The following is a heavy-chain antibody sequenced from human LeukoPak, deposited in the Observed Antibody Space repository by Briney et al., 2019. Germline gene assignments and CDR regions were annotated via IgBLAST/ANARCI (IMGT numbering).Heavy chain of an antibody. CDR2: IRYDGSNK. Sequence: GGSLRLSCAASGFTFSSYGMHWVRQAPGKGLEWVAFIRYDGSNKYYADSVKGRFTISRDNSKNTLYLQMNSLRPEDTAVYYCAKPDDSSGYYYGYYFDYWGQGTLVTVSS. J-gene: IGHJ4*02. D-gene: IGHD3-22*01. CDR3: AKPDDSSGYYYGYYFDY. V-gene: IGHV3-30*02. CDR1: GFTFSSYG.